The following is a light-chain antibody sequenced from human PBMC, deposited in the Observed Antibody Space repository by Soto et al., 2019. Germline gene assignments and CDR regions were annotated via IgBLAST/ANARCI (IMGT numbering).Light chain of an antibody. V-gene: IGKV3-20*01. J-gene: IGKJ2*01. CDR3: QQYDSSPPMYT. CDR1: QSVSSNY. Sequence: EIVLTQSPGTLSLSPGERATLSCRASQSVSSNYLAWYQQKPGQAPRLLIYGASNRTTGIPDRFSGSGSGKDFVLTISRLKTEDFAVYYCQQYDSSPPMYTFGQGTKLEIK. CDR2: GAS.